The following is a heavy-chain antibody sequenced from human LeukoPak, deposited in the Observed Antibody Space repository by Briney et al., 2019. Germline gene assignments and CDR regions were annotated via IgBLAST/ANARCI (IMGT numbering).Heavy chain of an antibody. D-gene: IGHD1-14*01. V-gene: IGHV4-34*01. CDR3: ARGQTRNFDY. CDR2: INHSGST. CDR1: GGSFSGYY. J-gene: IGHJ4*02. Sequence: SETLSLTCAGYGGSFSGYYWSWIRQPPGKGLEWIGEINHSGSTNYNPSLKSRVTISVDTSKNRFSLKLSSVTAADTAVYYCARGQTRNFDYWGQGTLVTVSS.